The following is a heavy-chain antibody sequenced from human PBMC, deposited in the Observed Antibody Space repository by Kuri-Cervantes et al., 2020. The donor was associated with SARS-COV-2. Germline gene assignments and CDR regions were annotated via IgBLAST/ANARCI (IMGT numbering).Heavy chain of an antibody. CDR2: ISYDGNTT. J-gene: IGHJ4*02. CDR3: ARDRVGVHDC. Sequence: GGSLRLSCAASGFTLSSYAIHWVRQAPGKGLEWVAFISYDGNTTYYADSVKGRFTVSRDNSRNSLFLQMNGLRTEDTAIYYCARDRVGVHDCWGQGTLVTVSS. V-gene: IGHV3-30-3*01. D-gene: IGHD2-21*01. CDR1: GFTLSSYA.